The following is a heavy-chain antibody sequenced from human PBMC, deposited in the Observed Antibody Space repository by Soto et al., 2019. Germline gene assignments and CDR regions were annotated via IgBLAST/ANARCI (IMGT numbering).Heavy chain of an antibody. D-gene: IGHD6-13*01. V-gene: IGHV5-51*01. CDR3: ARMAAAGKYYYGMDV. Sequence: PGESLKISCKGSGYSFTSYWIGWVRQMPGKGMECMGIIYPGDSDTRYSPSFQGQVTISADKSISTAYLQWSSLKASDTAMYYCARMAAAGKYYYGMDVWGQGTTVIGSS. CDR2: IYPGDSDT. CDR1: GYSFTSYW. J-gene: IGHJ6*02.